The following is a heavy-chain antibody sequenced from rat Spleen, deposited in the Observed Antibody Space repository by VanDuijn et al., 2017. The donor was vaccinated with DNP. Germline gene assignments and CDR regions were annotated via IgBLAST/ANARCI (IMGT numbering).Heavy chain of an antibody. Sequence: EVQLVESGGGLVQPGRSLKLSCAASGFTFSNYDMAWVRQAPTKGLEWVASITNEGSSTYFGDSVKGRFTISRDNAKSTLYLQMNSLRSEDTATYYCARLLAGRSYYFDYWGQGVMVTVSS. CDR3: ARLLAGRSYYFDY. CDR1: GFTFSNYD. V-gene: IGHV5-22*01. D-gene: IGHD1-4*01. CDR2: ITNEGSST. J-gene: IGHJ2*01.